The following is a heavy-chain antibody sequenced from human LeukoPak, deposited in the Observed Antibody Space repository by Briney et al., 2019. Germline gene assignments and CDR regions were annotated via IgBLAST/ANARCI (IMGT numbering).Heavy chain of an antibody. CDR2: ISSSSSCI. CDR3: AKRNLLSAFDI. J-gene: IGHJ3*02. V-gene: IGHV3-21*01. Sequence: GGSLRLSCAGSGFTLSSYSMDWVRQAPGKGLEWVSSISSSSSCIYYADSVKGRFTISRDNAKNSLYLQMNSLTAEDTAVYYCAKRNLLSAFDIWGQGTMVTVSS. D-gene: IGHD1-14*01. CDR1: GFTLSSYS.